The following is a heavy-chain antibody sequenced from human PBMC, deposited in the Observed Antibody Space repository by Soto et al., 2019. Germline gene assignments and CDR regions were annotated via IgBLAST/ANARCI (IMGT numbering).Heavy chain of an antibody. V-gene: IGHV1-18*01. CDR2: ISAYNGNT. CDR1: GYTFTSYG. Sequence: ASVKVSCKASGYTFTSYGISWVRQAPGQELEWMGWISAYNGNTNYAQKLQGRVTMTTDTSTSTAYMELRSLRSDDTAVYYCARADGYCSSTSCLEPYYYYMDVWGKGTTVTAP. CDR3: ARADGYCSSTSCLEPYYYYMDV. D-gene: IGHD2-2*01. J-gene: IGHJ6*03.